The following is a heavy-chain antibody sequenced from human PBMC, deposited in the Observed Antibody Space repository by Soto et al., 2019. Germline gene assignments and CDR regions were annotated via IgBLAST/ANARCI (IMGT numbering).Heavy chain of an antibody. D-gene: IGHD3-16*01. V-gene: IGHV3-23*01. CDR1: GFTFSSYT. J-gene: IGHJ1*01. CDR2: ISGSGGST. CDR3: AKDLGFQH. Sequence: GGCRRLSCATSGFTFSSYTMNWVRQAPGKGLEWVSAISGSGGSTYYADSVKGRFTISRDNSKNTLYLQMNSLRAEDTAVYYYAKDLGFQHWGQGTLVSVTS.